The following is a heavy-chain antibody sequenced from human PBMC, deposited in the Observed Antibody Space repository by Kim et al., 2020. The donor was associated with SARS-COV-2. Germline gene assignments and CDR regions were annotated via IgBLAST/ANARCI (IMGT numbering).Heavy chain of an antibody. CDR1: GFTFSSYE. V-gene: IGHV3-48*03. Sequence: GGSLRLSCAASGFTFSSYEMNWVRQAPGKGLEWVSHISSSGSLIYYADSVKGRFTISRDNAKNSLYLEMNIVRAEDTAIYYCVTSDSSDLGYWGQGTLVTVSS. CDR3: VTSDSSDLGY. J-gene: IGHJ4*02. CDR2: ISSSGSLI. D-gene: IGHD6-6*01.